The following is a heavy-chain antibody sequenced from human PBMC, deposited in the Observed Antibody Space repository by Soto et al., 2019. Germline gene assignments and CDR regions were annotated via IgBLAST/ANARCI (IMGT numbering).Heavy chain of an antibody. V-gene: IGHV1-69*12. CDR3: VRVVAIPGYPDN. CDR1: GGTFSSYA. J-gene: IGHJ4*02. Sequence: VQLVQSGSEVRQHASSVKVSCKTSGGTFSSYAISGVRQAPGQGLEWMGGIVPIVDTSTYAQKFQGRVTITADESTSTVYMALSSLRSADTAVYYCVRVVAIPGYPDNWGQGTLVTVAS. D-gene: IGHD5-12*01. CDR2: IVPIVDTS.